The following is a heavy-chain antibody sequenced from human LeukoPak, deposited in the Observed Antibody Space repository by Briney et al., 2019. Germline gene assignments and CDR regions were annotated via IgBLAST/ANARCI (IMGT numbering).Heavy chain of an antibody. CDR3: AKFLTGQYDAFDI. Sequence: GGSLRLSCTASGFTFSISSMSWIRQAPGKGLEWVSFISSASTYTNFADSVKGRFTVSRDNAKNSLFLQMNSLRAEDTAVYYCAKFLTGQYDAFDIWGQGTMVTVSA. V-gene: IGHV3-11*03. D-gene: IGHD3-9*01. CDR1: GFTFSISS. CDR2: ISSASTYT. J-gene: IGHJ3*02.